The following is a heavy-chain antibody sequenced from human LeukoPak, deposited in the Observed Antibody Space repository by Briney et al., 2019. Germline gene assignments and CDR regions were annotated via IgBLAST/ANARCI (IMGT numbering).Heavy chain of an antibody. CDR3: ARAIVATGIDY. CDR2: ISYDGSNK. D-gene: IGHD5-12*01. CDR1: GFTFSDYY. J-gene: IGHJ4*02. V-gene: IGHV3-30-3*01. Sequence: AGGSLRLSCAASGFTFSDYYMSWIRQAPGKGLEWVAVISYDGSNKYYADSVKGRFTISRDNSKNTLYLQMNSLRAEDTAVYYCARAIVATGIDYWGQGTLVTVSS.